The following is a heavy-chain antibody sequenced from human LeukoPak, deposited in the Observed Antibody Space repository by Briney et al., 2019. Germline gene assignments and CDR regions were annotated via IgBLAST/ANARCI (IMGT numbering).Heavy chain of an antibody. CDR1: GYTFTSYY. CDR3: ARAGNTKYDSSGYSDY. D-gene: IGHD3-22*01. Sequence: ASVKVSCKASGYTFTSYYMHWVRQAPGQGLEWMGIINPSGGSTSYAQKFQGRVTMTRDTSTSTVYMELSSLRSEETAVYYRARAGNTKYDSSGYSDYWGQGTLVTVSS. V-gene: IGHV1-46*01. J-gene: IGHJ4*02. CDR2: INPSGGST.